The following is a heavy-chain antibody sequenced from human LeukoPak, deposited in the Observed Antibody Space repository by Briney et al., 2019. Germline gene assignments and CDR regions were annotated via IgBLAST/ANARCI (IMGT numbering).Heavy chain of an antibody. D-gene: IGHD3-9*01. Sequence: GASVKVSCKASGYTFAGYYMHWVRQAPGQGLEWMGWINPNSGGTNYAQKFQGRVTMTRDTSISTAYMELSRLRSDDTAVYYCARTDYDILTGLYYWGRGTLVTVSS. CDR2: INPNSGGT. CDR3: ARTDYDILTGLYY. CDR1: GYTFAGYY. J-gene: IGHJ4*02. V-gene: IGHV1-2*02.